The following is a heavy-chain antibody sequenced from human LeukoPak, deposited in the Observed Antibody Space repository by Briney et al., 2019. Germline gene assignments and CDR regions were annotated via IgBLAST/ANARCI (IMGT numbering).Heavy chain of an antibody. CDR2: ISWNSGSI. D-gene: IGHD3-10*01. CDR1: GFTFDDYA. CDR3: AKGGGSGSYYSWDYYYYYGMDV. J-gene: IGHJ6*02. V-gene: IGHV3-9*01. Sequence: PGGSLRLSCAASGFTFDDYAMHWVRQAPGKGLEWVSGISWNSGSIGYADSVKGRFTISRDNAKNSLYLQMNSLRAEDTALYYCAKGGGSGSYYSWDYYYYYGMDVWGQGTTVTVSS.